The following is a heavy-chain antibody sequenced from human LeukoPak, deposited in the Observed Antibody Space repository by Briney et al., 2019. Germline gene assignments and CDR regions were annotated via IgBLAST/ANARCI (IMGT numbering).Heavy chain of an antibody. D-gene: IGHD4-17*01. CDR2: IKSKTDGVTT. J-gene: IGHJ3*02. V-gene: IGHV3-15*01. Sequence: SGGSLRLXCAASGFTFSNAWMSWVRRGPGKGLEWVGRIKSKTDGVTTDYAAPVKGRFTISRDDSKNTLYLQMNSLKTEDTAVYYCTTDLVTTRAFDIWGQGTMVTVSS. CDR3: TTDLVTTRAFDI. CDR1: GFTFSNAW.